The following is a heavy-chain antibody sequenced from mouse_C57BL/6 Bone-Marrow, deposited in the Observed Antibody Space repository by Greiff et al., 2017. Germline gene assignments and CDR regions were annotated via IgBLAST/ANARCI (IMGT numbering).Heavy chain of an antibody. D-gene: IGHD1-2*01. V-gene: IGHV1-81*01. CDR3: ARRRPYAMDY. Sequence: QVQLQQSGAELARPGASVKLSCKASGYTFTSYGISWVKQRTGQGLEWIGEIYPRSGNTYYTEKFKGKATLTADKSSSTAYMELRSLTSEDSAVYFCARRRPYAMDYWGQGTSVTVSS. CDR2: IYPRSGNT. CDR1: GYTFTSYG. J-gene: IGHJ4*01.